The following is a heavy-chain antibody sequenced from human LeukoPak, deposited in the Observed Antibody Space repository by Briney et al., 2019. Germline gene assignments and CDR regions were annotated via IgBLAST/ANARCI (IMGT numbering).Heavy chain of an antibody. CDR1: GFTFSTYG. D-gene: IGHD3-16*01. J-gene: IGHJ1*01. Sequence: PGGSLRLSCAASGFTFSTYGMHWVRQAPGKGLEWVAFMRNDGSNKYYADSVRGRFTISRDNSKNTLYLQMNSLKAEDTAVYYCAKANTGGGSNNLEYFHHWGQGTLVTVSS. CDR3: AKANTGGGSNNLEYFHH. CDR2: MRNDGSNK. V-gene: IGHV3-30*02.